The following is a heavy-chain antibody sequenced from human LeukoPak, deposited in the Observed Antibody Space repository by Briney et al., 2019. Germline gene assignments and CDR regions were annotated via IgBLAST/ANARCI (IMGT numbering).Heavy chain of an antibody. D-gene: IGHD5-24*01. CDR2: IRYDGSNK. V-gene: IGHV3-30*02. CDR1: GFTFSSYG. J-gene: IGHJ5*02. Sequence: GGSLRLSCAASGFTFSSYGMHWVRQAPGKGLEWVAFIRYDGSNKYYADSVKGRFTISRDNSKNTLYLQMNSLRAEDTAVYYCAKDPTRDGWEANWFDPWGQGTLVTVSS. CDR3: AKDPTRDGWEANWFDP.